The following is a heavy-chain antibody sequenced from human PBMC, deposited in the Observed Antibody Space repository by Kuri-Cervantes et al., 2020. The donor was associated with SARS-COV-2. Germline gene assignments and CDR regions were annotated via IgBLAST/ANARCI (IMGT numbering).Heavy chain of an antibody. CDR2: IDEDGSSK. D-gene: IGHD2-21*01. J-gene: IGHJ6*02. Sequence: GESLKISCAASGFTFSAYWMNWVRHAPGKGLVWVANIDEDGSSKDYADPVKGRFTISRDNAKSTLYLQMNSLRAEDTALYYCARGDDMDVWGQGTTVTVSS. CDR1: GFTFSAYW. V-gene: IGHV3-7*01. CDR3: ARGDDMDV.